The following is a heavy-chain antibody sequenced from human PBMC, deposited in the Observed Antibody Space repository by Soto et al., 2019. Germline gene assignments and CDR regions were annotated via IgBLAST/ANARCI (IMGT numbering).Heavy chain of an antibody. J-gene: IGHJ4*02. V-gene: IGHV3-9*01. Sequence: EVQLEESGGALVQPGRSLRLSCAASGFTFDDYAMHWVRQVLGKGLEWVSSISWNSGNIGYADSVKGRFTTSRDNAKKSLYLQMNSTRPEDTALYYCVRSKGGYSYGTPFDYWGQGTLVTVSS. CDR1: GFTFDDYA. CDR2: ISWNSGNI. CDR3: VRSKGGYSYGTPFDY. D-gene: IGHD5-18*01.